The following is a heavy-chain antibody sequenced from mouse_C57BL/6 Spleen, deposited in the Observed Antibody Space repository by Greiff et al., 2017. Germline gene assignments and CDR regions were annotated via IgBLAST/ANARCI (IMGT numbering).Heavy chain of an antibody. V-gene: IGHV1-69*01. CDR3: ARNYGSSNYYFDY. J-gene: IGHJ2*01. CDR2: IDPSDSYT. D-gene: IGHD1-1*01. CDR1: GYTFTSYW. Sequence: QVQLQQPGAELVMPGASVKLSCKASGYTFTSYWMHWVKQRPGQGLEWIGEIDPSDSYTNYNQKFKGKSTLTVDKSSSTAYMQLRSLTSEDSAVYYCARNYGSSNYYFDYWGQGTTLTVSS.